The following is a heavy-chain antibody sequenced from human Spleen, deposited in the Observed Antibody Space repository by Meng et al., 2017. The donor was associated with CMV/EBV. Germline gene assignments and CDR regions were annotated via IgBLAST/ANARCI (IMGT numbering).Heavy chain of an antibody. J-gene: IGHJ4*02. CDR3: AITPVGTTFFDY. Sequence: ASVKVSCKASGYTFTSYYMHWVRQAPGQGLEWMGIINPSGGSTSYAQKFQGRVTMTRDTSTSTVYMELSSLRSEDTAVYYCAITPVGTTFFDYWGQGTLVTVSS. D-gene: IGHD1-26*01. CDR1: GYTFTSYY. V-gene: IGHV1-46*01. CDR2: INPSGGST.